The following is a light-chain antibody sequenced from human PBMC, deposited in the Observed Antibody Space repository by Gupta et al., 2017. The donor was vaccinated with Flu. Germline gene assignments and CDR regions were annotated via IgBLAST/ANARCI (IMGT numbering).Light chain of an antibody. Sequence: QSVSTSWTGSSSDVGGYNYVSWYQQDPGNGHKFMIYDVKKRTAEGPDRFSGSKSGNTAALTISGLQAEDEDDYYFGAYAGKSWVFGGGTKLTVL. CDR2: DVK. CDR3: GAYAGKSWV. V-gene: IGLV2-11*01. CDR1: SSDVGGYNY. J-gene: IGLJ3*02.